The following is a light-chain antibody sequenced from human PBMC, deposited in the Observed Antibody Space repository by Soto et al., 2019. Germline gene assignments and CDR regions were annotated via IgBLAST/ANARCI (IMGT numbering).Light chain of an antibody. CDR3: CSYTSSSTPWV. J-gene: IGLJ1*01. V-gene: IGLV2-14*03. Sequence: QSVLTQPASVSGSPGQSITISCTGTSSDVGGYNYVSWYQQHPGEAPKLIIYDVSDRPSGVSNRFSASKSGNTASLTISGLQPEDEADYYCCSYTSSSTPWVFGPGTKLTVL. CDR1: SSDVGGYNY. CDR2: DVS.